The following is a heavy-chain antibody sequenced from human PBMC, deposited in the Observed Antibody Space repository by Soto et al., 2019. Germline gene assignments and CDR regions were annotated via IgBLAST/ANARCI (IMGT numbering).Heavy chain of an antibody. V-gene: IGHV4-39*01. CDR1: GGSISSSSYY. Sequence: SETLSLTCTVSGGSISSSSYYWGWIRQPPGKGLEWIGSIYYSGSTYYNPSLKSRVTISVDTSKNQFSLKLSSVTAADTAVYYCATLRRKDIVVVPAAMRAYYFDYWGQGTLVTVSS. CDR3: ATLRRKDIVVVPAAMRAYYFDY. CDR2: IYYSGST. D-gene: IGHD2-2*01. J-gene: IGHJ4*02.